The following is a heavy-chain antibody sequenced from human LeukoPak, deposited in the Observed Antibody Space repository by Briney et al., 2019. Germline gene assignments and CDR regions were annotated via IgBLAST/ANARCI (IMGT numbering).Heavy chain of an antibody. CDR1: GGSISGYS. CDR2: IYYRGST. V-gene: IGHV4-59*01. D-gene: IGHD5-12*01. J-gene: IGHJ4*02. CDR3: ARGDDYKSTLFDY. Sequence: PSETLSLTCTVSGGSISGYSCSLIRQPPGKGLEWIGYIYYRGSTNYNPSLKSRVTISVDTSKNQFSLKLSSATATDTAMYYCARGDDYKSTLFDYWGQGTLVTVSS.